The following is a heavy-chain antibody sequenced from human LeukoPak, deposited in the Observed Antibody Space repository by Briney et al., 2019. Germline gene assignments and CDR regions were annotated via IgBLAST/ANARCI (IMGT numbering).Heavy chain of an antibody. CDR2: IYTSGST. D-gene: IGHD3-16*01. Sequence: SETLSLTCTVSGGSISSGSYYWSWIRQPAGKGLEWIGRIYTSGSTNYNPSLKSRVTISVDTSKNQFSLKLSSVTAADTAVYYCASPGGGPTDYWGQGTLVTVSS. J-gene: IGHJ4*02. V-gene: IGHV4-61*02. CDR1: GGSISSGSYY. CDR3: ASPGGGPTDY.